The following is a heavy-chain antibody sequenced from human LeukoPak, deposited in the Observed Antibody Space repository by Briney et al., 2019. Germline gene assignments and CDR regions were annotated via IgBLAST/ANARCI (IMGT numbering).Heavy chain of an antibody. CDR1: GFSFSTYS. Sequence: GGSLRLSCAASGFSFSTYSMNWVRQAPGKGLEWVSHISSSGTTVYYTDSVRGRFTISRDNAKDSLYLQMNSLRDEDTAVYYCARVERDYYGSGAYYSDYWGQGTLVTVSS. CDR3: ARVERDYYGSGAYYSDY. V-gene: IGHV3-48*02. J-gene: IGHJ4*02. CDR2: ISSSGTTV. D-gene: IGHD3-10*01.